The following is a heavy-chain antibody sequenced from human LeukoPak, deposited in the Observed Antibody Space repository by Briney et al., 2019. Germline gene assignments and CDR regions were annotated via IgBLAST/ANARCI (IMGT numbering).Heavy chain of an antibody. CDR1: GGTFKNYA. Sequence: SVKVSCKASGGTFKNYAINWVRQAPGQGLEWMGGIIPIFGTANYAQKFQGRVTITADESTSTAYMELSSLRSEDTAVYYCASLGGGSTVTTYLNYWGQGTLVTVSS. V-gene: IGHV1-69*13. J-gene: IGHJ4*02. CDR2: IIPIFGTA. D-gene: IGHD4-17*01. CDR3: ASLGGGSTVTTYLNY.